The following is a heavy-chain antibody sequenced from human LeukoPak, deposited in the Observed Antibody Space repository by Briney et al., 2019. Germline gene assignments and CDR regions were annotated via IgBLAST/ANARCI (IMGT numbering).Heavy chain of an antibody. V-gene: IGHV4-34*01. Sequence: SETLSLTCAVYGGSFSGYYWSWIRQPPGKGLEWIGEINHSGSTNYNPSLKSRVTISVDTSKNQFSLKLSSVTAADTAVYYCARARIAVAGPGRSFDYWGQGTLVTVS. CDR2: INHSGST. CDR3: ARARIAVAGPGRSFDY. CDR1: GGSFSGYY. J-gene: IGHJ4*02. D-gene: IGHD6-19*01.